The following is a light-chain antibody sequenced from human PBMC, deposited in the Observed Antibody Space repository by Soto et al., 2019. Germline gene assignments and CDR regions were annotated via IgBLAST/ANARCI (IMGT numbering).Light chain of an antibody. Sequence: DIQMTQSPPTLSASVGDSVTITCRASQDVSNWLAWYQQKPGKAPKLLIYDASRLESGVPSSFSGSGSGTEFSLTISSLQPDDFAIYYCQQFYSSPYTFGQGTKLEIK. CDR1: QDVSNW. CDR2: DAS. V-gene: IGKV1-5*01. J-gene: IGKJ2*01. CDR3: QQFYSSPYT.